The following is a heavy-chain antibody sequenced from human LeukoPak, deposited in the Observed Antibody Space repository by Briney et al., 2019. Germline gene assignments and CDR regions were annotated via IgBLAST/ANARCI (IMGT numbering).Heavy chain of an antibody. J-gene: IGHJ3*02. Sequence: ASVKVSCKVSGYTLTELSMHWVRQAPGKGLEWMGGFDPEDGETIYAQEFQGRVTMTEDTSTDTAYMELSSLRSEDTAVYYCATHYYDRPVGWYYYDRGGGLYAFDIWGQGTMVTVSS. D-gene: IGHD3-10*02. V-gene: IGHV1-24*01. CDR2: FDPEDGET. CDR1: GYTLTELS. CDR3: ATHYYDRPVGWYYYDRGGGLYAFDI.